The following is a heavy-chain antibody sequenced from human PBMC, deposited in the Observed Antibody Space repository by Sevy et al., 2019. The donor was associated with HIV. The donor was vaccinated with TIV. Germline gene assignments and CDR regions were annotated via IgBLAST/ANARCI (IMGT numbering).Heavy chain of an antibody. CDR3: ARSPPVVVVPGAPSWFDP. CDR2: INESGIT. CDR1: DGSFSGYY. V-gene: IGHV4-34*01. Sequence: SDTLSLTCAVHDGSFSGYYWNWIRQLPGKGLEWIGEINESGITYYNPSLKSRVTISVDTSKKQFSLKLNSVTAADTAVYFCARSPPVVVVPGAPSWFDPWGQRTLVTVSS. D-gene: IGHD2-2*01. J-gene: IGHJ5*02.